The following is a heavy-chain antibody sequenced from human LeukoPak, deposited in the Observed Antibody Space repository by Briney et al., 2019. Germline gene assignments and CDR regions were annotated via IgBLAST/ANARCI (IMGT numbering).Heavy chain of an antibody. CDR2: IYSGGTT. D-gene: IGHD1-26*01. Sequence: GGSLRLSCAASGFTFSSYGVHWVRQAPGKGLEWVSVIYSGGTTYHADSVKGRFTTSRDNSKNTLYLQMNSLRVEDTAVYYCARGYSGSYLNWGQGTLVTVSS. CDR3: ARGYSGSYLN. J-gene: IGHJ4*02. CDR1: GFTFSSYG. V-gene: IGHV3-66*01.